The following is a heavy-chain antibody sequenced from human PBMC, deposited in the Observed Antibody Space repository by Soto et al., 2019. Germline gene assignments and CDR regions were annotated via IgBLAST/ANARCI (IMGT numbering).Heavy chain of an antibody. CDR1: GGTFSGYF. V-gene: IGHV4-34*01. CDR2: INHSGIT. J-gene: IGHJ4*02. D-gene: IGHD1-1*01. Sequence: SETLSLTCTVSGGTFSGYFWTWIRQLPGKGLEWLAEINHSGITNYNPSVESRGSMSVDTSKNQFSLRLYSVTPADTAVYYCVRGPYNYNSRYFDYWGQGTLVTVSS. CDR3: VRGPYNYNSRYFDY.